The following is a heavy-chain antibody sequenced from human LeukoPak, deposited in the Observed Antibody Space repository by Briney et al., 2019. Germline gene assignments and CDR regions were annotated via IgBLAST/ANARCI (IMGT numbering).Heavy chain of an antibody. V-gene: IGHV1-2*04. Sequence: ASVKVSCKASGYTFTGYYMHWVRQAPGQELEWMGWINPNSGGTNYAQKFQGWVTMTRDTSISTAYMELSRLRSDDTAVYYCARDGGSGSYYYYGMDVWGQGTTVTVSS. CDR2: INPNSGGT. J-gene: IGHJ6*02. D-gene: IGHD3-10*01. CDR3: ARDGGSGSYYYYGMDV. CDR1: GYTFTGYY.